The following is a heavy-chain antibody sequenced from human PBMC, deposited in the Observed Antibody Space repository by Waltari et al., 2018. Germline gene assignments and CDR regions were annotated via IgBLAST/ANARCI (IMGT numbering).Heavy chain of an antibody. CDR2: IYYSGST. V-gene: IGHV4-59*01. CDR1: GGSISSYY. CDR3: ARQLPLFDAFDI. D-gene: IGHD2-15*01. Sequence: QVQLQESGPGLVKPSETLSLTCTVSGGSISSYYWSWIRQPPGKGLEWIGYIYYSGSTNYNPSLKSRVTISVDTSKNQCSLKLSSVTAADTAVYYCARQLPLFDAFDIWGQGTMVTVSS. J-gene: IGHJ3*02.